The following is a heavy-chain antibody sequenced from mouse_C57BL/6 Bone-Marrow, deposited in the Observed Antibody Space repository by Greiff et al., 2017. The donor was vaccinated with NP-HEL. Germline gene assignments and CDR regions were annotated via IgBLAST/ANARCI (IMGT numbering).Heavy chain of an antibody. CDR2: IDPETGGT. V-gene: IGHV1-15*01. J-gene: IGHJ4*01. CDR3: TRWLLGAMDY. CDR1: GYTFTDYE. Sequence: QVQLQQSGAELVRPGASVTLSCKASGYTFTDYEMHWVKQTPVHGLEWIGAIDPETGGTVYNQKFKGKAILTADKSSSTAYMELRSLTSEDSAVYYCTRWLLGAMDYWGQGTSVTVSS. D-gene: IGHD2-3*01.